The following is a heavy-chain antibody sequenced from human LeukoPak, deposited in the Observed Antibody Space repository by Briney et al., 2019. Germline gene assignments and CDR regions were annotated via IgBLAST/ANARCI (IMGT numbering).Heavy chain of an antibody. J-gene: IGHJ4*02. D-gene: IGHD6-6*01. Sequence: PGGSLRLSCAASGFTFSSYSMNWVRQAPGKGLEWVSSISSSSSYIYYADSVKGRFTISRDNAKNSLYLQMNSLRAEDTAVYYCAREGFTIAAPDYWGQGTLVTVSS. CDR3: AREGFTIAAPDY. CDR2: ISSSSSYI. CDR1: GFTFSSYS. V-gene: IGHV3-21*01.